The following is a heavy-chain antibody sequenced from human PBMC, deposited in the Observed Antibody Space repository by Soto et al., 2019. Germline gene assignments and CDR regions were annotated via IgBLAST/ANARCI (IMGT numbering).Heavy chain of an antibody. V-gene: IGHV4-59*08. Sequence: SETLSLTCTVSGGSISSYYWSWIRQPPGKGLEWIGYIYYSGSTNYNPSLKSRVTISVDTSKNQFSLKLSSVTAADTAVYYCARQLSFWDSSNWFDPWGQGTLVTVSS. D-gene: IGHD3-16*01. J-gene: IGHJ5*02. CDR1: GGSISSYY. CDR3: ARQLSFWDSSNWFDP. CDR2: IYYSGST.